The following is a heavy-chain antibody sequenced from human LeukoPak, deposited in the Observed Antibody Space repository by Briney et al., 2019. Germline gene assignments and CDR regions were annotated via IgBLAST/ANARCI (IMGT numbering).Heavy chain of an antibody. J-gene: IGHJ3*02. CDR3: ARSEDFWSGYYPLMGAFDI. V-gene: IGHV4-61*01. D-gene: IGHD3-3*01. CDR2: IYYSGST. CDR1: GASVSSGSYY. Sequence: SETLSLTCTVSGASVSSGSYYWSWIRQPPGKGLEWIGYIYYSGSTNYNPSLKSRVTISVDTSKNQFSLKLSSVTAADTAVYYCARSEDFWSGYYPLMGAFDIWGQGTMVTVSS.